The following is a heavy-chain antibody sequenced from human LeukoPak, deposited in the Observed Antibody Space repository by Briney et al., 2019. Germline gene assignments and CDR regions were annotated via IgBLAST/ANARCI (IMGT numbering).Heavy chain of an antibody. V-gene: IGHV4-38-2*02. J-gene: IGHJ5*02. CDR3: ARDLPLVGATNWGFDP. CDR1: GYSISCGYF. D-gene: IGHD1-26*01. CDR2: IYHGGST. Sequence: SETLSLTCTVSGYSISCGYFWGWIRQPPGKGLEWIGSIYHGGSTYYNPSLRSRVIISVDTSKNQFSLKLSSVTAADTAVYYCARDLPLVGATNWGFDPWGQGTLVTVSS.